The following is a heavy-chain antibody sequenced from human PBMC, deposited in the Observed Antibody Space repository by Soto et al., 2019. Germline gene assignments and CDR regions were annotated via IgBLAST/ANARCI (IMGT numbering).Heavy chain of an antibody. Sequence: VGSLRLSGAASEFTFSSYWMHWVRQAPGKGLVWLSHINSNGSSTSYADFVKCRFTISRDNAKKSLYLQMYGLRAEDTAVYYCASGGRWYYGMDVWGQGTTVTVSS. CDR1: EFTFSSYW. V-gene: IGHV3-74*01. D-gene: IGHD2-15*01. CDR2: INSNGSST. J-gene: IGHJ6*02. CDR3: ASGGRWYYGMDV.